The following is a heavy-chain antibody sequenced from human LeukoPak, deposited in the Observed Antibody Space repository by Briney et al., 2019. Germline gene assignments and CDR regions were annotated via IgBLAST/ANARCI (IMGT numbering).Heavy chain of an antibody. V-gene: IGHV3-48*01. D-gene: IGHD4-17*01. CDR1: RFMFSSYS. Sequence: GGSLRLSCAASRFMFSSYSMNWVRQAPGKGLEWVSDISSGSSSIYYADPVKGRFTISRDNAKNSLYLQMSSLRAEDTAVYYCARVRYGDYVGGFDYWGQGTLVTVSS. J-gene: IGHJ4*02. CDR2: ISSGSSSI. CDR3: ARVRYGDYVGGFDY.